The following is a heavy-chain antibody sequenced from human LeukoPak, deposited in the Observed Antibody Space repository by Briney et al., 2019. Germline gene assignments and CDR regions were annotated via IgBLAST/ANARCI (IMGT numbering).Heavy chain of an antibody. V-gene: IGHV4-59*08. CDR1: GGSISSYY. J-gene: IGHJ4*02. CDR3: ARHYDSGSYPLDY. D-gene: IGHD3-10*01. Sequence: PSETLSLTCTVSGGSISSYYWSWIRQPPGKGLEWIGYIYYSGSTNYNPSLKSRVTMSVDTSKNQFSLRLSSVTAADTAVYYCARHYDSGSYPLDYWGQGALVTVSS. CDR2: IYYSGST.